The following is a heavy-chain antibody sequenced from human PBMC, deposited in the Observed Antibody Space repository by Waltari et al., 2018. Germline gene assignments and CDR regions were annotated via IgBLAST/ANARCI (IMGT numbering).Heavy chain of an antibody. D-gene: IGHD3-16*01. CDR3: VRDDDGGMGAV. Sequence: EVQLVESGGGLVQPGGSLRLSCAASGFTLSRFWMSWVRQAPGKGLEWVANIYQDGSVKNYVDSVKGRFTTSRDNARNSLYLQMNSLRADDTAVYYCVRDDDGGMGAVWGQGTTVTVSS. CDR2: IYQDGSVK. CDR1: GFTLSRFW. J-gene: IGHJ6*02. V-gene: IGHV3-7*01.